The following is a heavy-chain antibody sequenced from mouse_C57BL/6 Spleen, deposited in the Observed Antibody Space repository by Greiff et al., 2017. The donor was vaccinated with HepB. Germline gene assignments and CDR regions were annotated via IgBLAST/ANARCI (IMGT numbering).Heavy chain of an antibody. Sequence: QVQLQQPGAELARPGASVKLSCKASGYTFTSYGISWVKQRTGQGLEWIGEIYPRSGNTYYNEKFKGKATLTADKSSSTAYMELRSLTSEDSAVYFCARPFTTEVARGYFDVWGTGTTVTVSS. J-gene: IGHJ1*03. D-gene: IGHD1-1*01. CDR1: GYTFTSYG. CDR2: IYPRSGNT. CDR3: ARPFTTEVARGYFDV. V-gene: IGHV1-81*01.